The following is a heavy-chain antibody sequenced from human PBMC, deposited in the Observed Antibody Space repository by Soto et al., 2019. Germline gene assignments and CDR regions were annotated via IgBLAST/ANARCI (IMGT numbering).Heavy chain of an antibody. J-gene: IGHJ4*02. CDR2: ISGSGSTT. CDR1: GFNFRSYA. CDR3: AKGLAAMAVAGTGPFDF. D-gene: IGHD6-19*01. Sequence: EVQLLESGGNLVQPGGSLRLSCAASGFNFRSYAMSWVRQAPGKGLEWLSAISGSGSTTYFADSVKGRFNSSRDNSKNTLYLQMTDLRAEDPGVYFCAKGLAAMAVAGTGPFDFWGQGNLVTVSS. V-gene: IGHV3-23*01.